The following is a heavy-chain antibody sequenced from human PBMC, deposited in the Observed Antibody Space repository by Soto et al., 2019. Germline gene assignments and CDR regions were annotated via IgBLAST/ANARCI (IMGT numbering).Heavy chain of an antibody. CDR3: ARLIHCKTTSCYFDY. J-gene: IGHJ4*02. CDR1: GGSISSSSYY. CDR2: VYYSGTT. Sequence: QLQLQESGPGLVKPSETLSLTCTVSGGSISSSSYYWAWVRQPPGKGLEWIGSVYYSGTTYYNPSLKSRVTTTEDTSKNKCSLKRRSVTAADTAVFYCARLIHCKTTSCYFDYWGQGTLVTVSS. D-gene: IGHD2-2*01. V-gene: IGHV4-39*01.